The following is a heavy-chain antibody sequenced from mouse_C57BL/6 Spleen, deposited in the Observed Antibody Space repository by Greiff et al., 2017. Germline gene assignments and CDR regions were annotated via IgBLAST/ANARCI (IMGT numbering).Heavy chain of an antibody. D-gene: IGHD3-2*02. CDR2: ISNDGSN. CDR3: AREDSSGYVDY. J-gene: IGHJ2*01. CDR1: GYSITSGYY. V-gene: IGHV3-6*01. Sequence: DVKLVESGPGLVKPSQSLSLTCSVTGYSITSGYYWNWIRQFPGNKLEWMGYISNDGSNNYNPSLKNRISITRDTSKNQFFLKLNSVTTEDTATYYCAREDSSGYVDYWGQGTTLTVSS.